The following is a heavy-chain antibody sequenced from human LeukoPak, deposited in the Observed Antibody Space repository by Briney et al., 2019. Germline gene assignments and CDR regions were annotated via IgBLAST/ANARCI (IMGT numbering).Heavy chain of an antibody. CDR3: ARVRTTASTPNHDLWSNYYPYFDY. V-gene: IGHV4-30-4*08. J-gene: IGHJ4*02. Sequence: PSETLSLTCTVSGVSLSSGDYHWSWIRQPPGKGLEWIGYIYYSGTTYYNPSLKSRVAISIDTSKSQFSLNLNSVTAADTAVYYCARVRTTASTPNHDLWSNYYPYFDYWGQGTLVTVSS. CDR1: GVSLSSGDYH. D-gene: IGHD3-3*01. CDR2: IYYSGTT.